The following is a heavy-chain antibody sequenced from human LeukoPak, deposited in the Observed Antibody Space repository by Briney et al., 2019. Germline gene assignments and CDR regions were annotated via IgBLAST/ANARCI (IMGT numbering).Heavy chain of an antibody. D-gene: IGHD2-2*02. CDR2: INPNKDAT. CDR1: GYTLTGYY. Sequence: ASVKVSFKASGYTLTGYYMHSVRQATGQELEWVGRINPNKDATKYAQNFQGRVTMTRNTSISPAYMELSSLRSEDTAEYYCARGYCSSTSCYTDRYGMDVWGQGTTVTVSS. J-gene: IGHJ6*02. V-gene: IGHV1-2*06. CDR3: ARGYCSSTSCYTDRYGMDV.